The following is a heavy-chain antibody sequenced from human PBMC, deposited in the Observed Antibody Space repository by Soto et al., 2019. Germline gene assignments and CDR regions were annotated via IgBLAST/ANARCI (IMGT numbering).Heavy chain of an antibody. CDR1: GDSINRNKW. Sequence: QVQLQESGPGLVKPSGALSLTCDVFGDSINRNKWWTWVRQAPGKGPEWIGEIHYRGNTNYNPSRKSRVIVSMDTSKNQFSLWLTSVTAAGTAVYYCARGCDWLFDYWGQGILVTVS. CDR3: ARGCDWLFDY. CDR2: IHYRGNT. D-gene: IGHD3-9*01. J-gene: IGHJ4*02. V-gene: IGHV4-4*02.